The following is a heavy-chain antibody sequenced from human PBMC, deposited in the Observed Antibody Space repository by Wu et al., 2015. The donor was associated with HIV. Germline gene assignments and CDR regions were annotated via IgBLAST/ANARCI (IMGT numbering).Heavy chain of an antibody. CDR2: IIPIFGTA. CDR3: ARGXDGYNLGWYFDL. V-gene: IGHV1-69*05. Sequence: QVQLVQSGAEVKKPGASVKVSCKASGGTFSSYAISWVRQAPGQGLEWMGGIIPIFGTANYAQKFQGRVTITTDESTSTAYMELSSLRSEDTAVYYCARGXDGYNLGWYFDLWGRGTLVTVSS. J-gene: IGHJ2*01. CDR1: GGTFSSYA. D-gene: IGHD5-24*01.